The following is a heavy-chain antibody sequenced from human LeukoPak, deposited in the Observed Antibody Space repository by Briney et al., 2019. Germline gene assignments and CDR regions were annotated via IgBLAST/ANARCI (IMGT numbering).Heavy chain of an antibody. D-gene: IGHD2-15*01. V-gene: IGHV4-31*03. CDR2: IYYSGST. CDR3: ARDRSGGSWLSKHDAFDI. J-gene: IGHJ3*02. CDR1: GGSISSGGYY. Sequence: PSQTLSLTCTVSGGSISSGGYYWSWIRQHPGKGLEWIGYIYYSGSTYYNPSLKSRVTISVDTSKNQFSLKLSSVTAADTAVYYCARDRSGGSWLSKHDAFDIWGQGTMVTVSS.